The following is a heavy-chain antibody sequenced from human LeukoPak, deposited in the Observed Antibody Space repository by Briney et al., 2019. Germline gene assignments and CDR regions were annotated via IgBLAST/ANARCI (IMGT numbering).Heavy chain of an antibody. J-gene: IGHJ3*02. CDR2: IKQDGSEK. D-gene: IGHD5-12*01. Sequence: GGSLRLSCAASGFTFSSYWMSWVRQAPGKGLEWVANIKQDGSEKYYVDSVKGRFTISRDNAKHSLYLQMNSLRAEDTAVYYCAKVFKGYVDAFDIWGQGTMVTVSS. V-gene: IGHV3-7*01. CDR3: AKVFKGYVDAFDI. CDR1: GFTFSSYW.